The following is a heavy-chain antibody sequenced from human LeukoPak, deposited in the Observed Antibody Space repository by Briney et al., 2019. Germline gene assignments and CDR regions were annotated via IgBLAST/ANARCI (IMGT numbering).Heavy chain of an antibody. V-gene: IGHV3-48*03. CDR1: GFTFSSYE. D-gene: IGHD6-13*01. Sequence: PGGSLRLSCAASGFTFSSYEMNWVRQAPGKGLEWVSYISSSGSTIYYADSVKGRFAISRDNAKNSLYLQMNSLRAEDTAVYYCAIATLVPGTRTRDAFDIWGQGTMVTVSS. CDR2: ISSSGSTI. CDR3: AIATLVPGTRTRDAFDI. J-gene: IGHJ3*02.